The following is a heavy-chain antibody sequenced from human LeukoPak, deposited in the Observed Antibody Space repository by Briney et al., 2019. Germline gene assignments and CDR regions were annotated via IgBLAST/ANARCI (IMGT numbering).Heavy chain of an antibody. Sequence: ASVKVSCKASGYTFTSYGISWVRQAPGQGLEWMGWISAYNGNTNYAQKLQGRVTVTTDTSTSTAYMELRSLRSDDTAVYYCARSPSLLLWFGESPPFDIWGQGTMVTVSS. J-gene: IGHJ3*02. CDR2: ISAYNGNT. CDR3: ARSPSLLLWFGESPPFDI. CDR1: GYTFTSYG. V-gene: IGHV1-18*01. D-gene: IGHD3-10*01.